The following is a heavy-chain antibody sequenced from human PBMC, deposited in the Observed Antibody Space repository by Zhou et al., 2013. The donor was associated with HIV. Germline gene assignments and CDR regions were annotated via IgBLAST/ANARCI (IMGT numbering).Heavy chain of an antibody. J-gene: IGHJ6*02. D-gene: IGHD2-21*02. CDR1: GGSFSGYS. CDR3: ARHPVATVVTPLDV. Sequence: VQLQQWGAGLLKPSETLSLTCAVYGGSFSGYSWSWIRQPPRKGLEYIGEINHSGSTNYNPSLKSRVTISVDTSKNQFSLKLRSVTAADTAVYYCARHPVATVVTPLDVWGQGTTVTVSS. V-gene: IGHV4-34*01. CDR2: INHSGST.